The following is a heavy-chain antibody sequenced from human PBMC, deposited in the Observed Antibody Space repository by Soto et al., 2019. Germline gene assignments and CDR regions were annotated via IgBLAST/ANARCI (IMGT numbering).Heavy chain of an antibody. J-gene: IGHJ4*02. Sequence: SSETLSLTCTVSGGSISSSSYYWGWIRQPPGKGLEWIGSIYYSGSTYYNPSLKSRVTISVDTSKNQFSLKLSSVTAADTAVYYCARQGQWLDGSYFDYWGQGTLVTVSS. D-gene: IGHD6-19*01. CDR1: GGSISSSSYY. CDR3: ARQGQWLDGSYFDY. CDR2: IYYSGST. V-gene: IGHV4-39*01.